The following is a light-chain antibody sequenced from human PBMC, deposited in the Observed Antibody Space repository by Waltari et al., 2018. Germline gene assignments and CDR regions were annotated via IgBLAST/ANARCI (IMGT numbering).Light chain of an antibody. CDR2: GTS. J-gene: IGKJ1*01. CDR1: QSVGRS. CDR3: QHYVRLPVT. Sequence: EIVLTQSPGTLSLSPGERATLSCRASQSVGRSLAWYQQKPGRAPRLLLYGTSTRATGIPDRFSGNGSGTDFSLTISRLEPEDFAVYYCQHYVRLPVTFGQGTKVEIK. V-gene: IGKV3-20*01.